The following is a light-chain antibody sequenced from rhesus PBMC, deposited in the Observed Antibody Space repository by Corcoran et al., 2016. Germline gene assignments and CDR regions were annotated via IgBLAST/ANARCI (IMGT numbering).Light chain of an antibody. CDR3: FLYYNVPQLV. V-gene: IGLV7-76*01. CDR2: HTD. Sequence: QAVVTQEPSMTVSPGGTVTLTGGSSNGPVTSDNFPNWFQQKPGQVPRGLIYHTDNKHSWTPARFSGSLAGGKAVLTLSGAQTEDEADYYCFLYYNVPQLVFGSGTKLTVL. CDR1: NGPVTSDNF. J-gene: IGLJ6*01.